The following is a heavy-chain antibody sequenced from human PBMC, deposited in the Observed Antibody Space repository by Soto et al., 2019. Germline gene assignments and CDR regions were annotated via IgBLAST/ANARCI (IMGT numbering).Heavy chain of an antibody. CDR2: IWYDGSNK. CDR1: GFTFSSYG. Sequence: QVQLVESGGGVVQPGRSLRLSCAASGFTFSSYGMHWVRQAPGEGLEWVAVIWYDGSNKYYADSAKGRFIISRDNSKNTLYLQMNSLRAEDTAVYYCARDYLVRAADAFDIWGQGTMVTVSS. D-gene: IGHD6-13*01. CDR3: ARDYLVRAADAFDI. V-gene: IGHV3-33*01. J-gene: IGHJ3*02.